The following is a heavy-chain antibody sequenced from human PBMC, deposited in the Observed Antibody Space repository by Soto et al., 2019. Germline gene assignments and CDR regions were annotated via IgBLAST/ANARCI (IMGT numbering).Heavy chain of an antibody. J-gene: IGHJ5*01. CDR1: GDSIRSVRYY. V-gene: IGHV4-30-4*08. D-gene: IGHD6-25*01. CDR3: GRGVSSGWNPTRVDT. Sequence: QIQLQESGPGLVKPSETLSLTCSVSGDSIRSVRYYCTWIRQPPGQGLEWLGDVYGVGTSRYNASLRSRLYTSADPSNHAISLALSSVTATDTAVYFCGRGVSSGWNPTRVDTWGHG. CDR2: VYGVGTS.